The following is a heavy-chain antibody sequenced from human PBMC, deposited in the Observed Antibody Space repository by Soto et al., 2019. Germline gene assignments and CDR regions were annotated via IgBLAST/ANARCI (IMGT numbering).Heavy chain of an antibody. Sequence: GGSLRLSCAASGFTFSSYAMHWVRQAPGKGLEWVAVISYDGSNKYYADSVKGRFTISRDNSKNTLYLQMNSLRAEDTAVYYCAKDLWLLSPSYYYGMDVWGQGTTVTVSS. J-gene: IGHJ6*02. CDR1: GFTFSSYA. D-gene: IGHD3-3*01. CDR2: ISYDGSNK. V-gene: IGHV3-30*04. CDR3: AKDLWLLSPSYYYGMDV.